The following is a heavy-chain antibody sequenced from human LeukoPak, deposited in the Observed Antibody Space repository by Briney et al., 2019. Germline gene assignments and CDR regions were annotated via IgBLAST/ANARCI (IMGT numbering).Heavy chain of an antibody. CDR2: ISRSSSYI. Sequence: GGSLRLSCAASGFTFSSYSMNWVSQAPGKGLEWVSFISRSSSYIYYADSVKGRLTISRDNATNSLYLQMNSLRAEDTAVYYCARSGISMIVVSWGQGTLVTVSS. V-gene: IGHV3-21*01. CDR1: GFTFSSYS. CDR3: ARSGISMIVVS. J-gene: IGHJ4*02. D-gene: IGHD3-22*01.